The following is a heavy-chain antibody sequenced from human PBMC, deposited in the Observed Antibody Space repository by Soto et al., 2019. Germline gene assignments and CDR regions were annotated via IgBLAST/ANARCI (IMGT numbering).Heavy chain of an antibody. V-gene: IGHV1-69*13. CDR1: GGTFSSYA. CDR2: IIPIFGTA. CDR3: ARVGITMVRGVIIGYYYGMDV. J-gene: IGHJ6*02. Sequence: GASVKVSCKASGGTFSSYAISWVRQAPGQGLEWMGGIIPIFGTANYAQKSQGRVTITADESTSTAYMELSSLRSEDTAVYYCARVGITMVRGVIIGYYYGMDVWGQGTTVTVSS. D-gene: IGHD3-10*01.